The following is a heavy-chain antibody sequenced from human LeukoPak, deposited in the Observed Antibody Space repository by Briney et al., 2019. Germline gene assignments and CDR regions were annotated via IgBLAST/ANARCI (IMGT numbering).Heavy chain of an antibody. V-gene: IGHV1-2*02. CDR2: INPNSGGT. Sequence: ASVKVSCKASGYTFTGYYMHWVRQAPGQGLEWMGWINPNSGGTNYAQKFQGRVTMTRDTSISTAYMELSRLRSDDTAVYYCARDPGIAVAGFPKPSSRTDAFDIWGQGTMVTVSS. D-gene: IGHD6-19*01. CDR1: GYTFTGYY. J-gene: IGHJ3*02. CDR3: ARDPGIAVAGFPKPSSRTDAFDI.